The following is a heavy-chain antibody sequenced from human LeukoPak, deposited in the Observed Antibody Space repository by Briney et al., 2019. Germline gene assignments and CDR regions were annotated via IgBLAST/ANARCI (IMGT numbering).Heavy chain of an antibody. CDR3: ARRGRNSSGWQDYL. CDR1: GGSISSYY. Sequence: PLESLSLTCTVSGGSISSYYWSWIRQPPGKGLEWIANIYHTGSTNYNPSLSSRVTISIDTAKNQFSLKLTSVTAADTAVYYCARRGRNSSGWQDYLWGQGTLVTVT. CDR2: IYHTGST. V-gene: IGHV4-59*01. J-gene: IGHJ4*02. D-gene: IGHD6-25*01.